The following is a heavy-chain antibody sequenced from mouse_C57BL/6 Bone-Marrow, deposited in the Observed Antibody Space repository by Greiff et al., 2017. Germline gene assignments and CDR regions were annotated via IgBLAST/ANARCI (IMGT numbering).Heavy chain of an antibody. J-gene: IGHJ1*03. D-gene: IGHD1-1*01. V-gene: IGHV1-80*01. CDR1: GYAFSSYW. CDR3: ARRHYYGSSYGYWYFDV. CDR2: IYPGDGDT. Sequence: VQLQQSGAELVKPGASVKISCKASGYAFSSYWMNWVKQRPGKGLEWIGQIYPGDGDTNYNGKFKGKATLTADKSSSTAYMQLSSLTSEDSAVYVCARRHYYGSSYGYWYFDVWGTGTTVTVSS.